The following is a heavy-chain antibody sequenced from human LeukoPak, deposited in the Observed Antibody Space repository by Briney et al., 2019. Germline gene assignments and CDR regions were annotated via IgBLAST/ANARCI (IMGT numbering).Heavy chain of an antibody. CDR2: ISAYNGNT. CDR3: ARTLTRYCTNGVCYTPMGY. J-gene: IGHJ4*02. Sequence: GASVKVSCKASGYTFTSYGISWVRQAPGQGLEWMGWISAYNGNTNYAQKLQGRVTMTTDTSTSTAYMELRSLRSDDTAVYYCARTLTRYCTNGVCYTPMGYWGQGTLVTVSS. CDR1: GYTFTSYG. V-gene: IGHV1-18*01. D-gene: IGHD2-8*01.